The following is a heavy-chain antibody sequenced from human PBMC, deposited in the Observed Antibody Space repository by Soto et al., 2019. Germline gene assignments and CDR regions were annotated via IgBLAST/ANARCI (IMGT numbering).Heavy chain of an antibody. CDR1: GYTFTSYA. V-gene: IGHV1-3*01. CDR3: ARGPVLVPAAMSDYYYYGMDV. D-gene: IGHD2-2*01. Sequence: ASVKVSCKASGYTFTSYAMHWVRQAPGQRLEWMGWINAGNGNTKYSQKLQGRVTITRDTSASTAYMELSSLRSEDTAVYYCARGPVLVPAAMSDYYYYGMDVWGQGTTVTVSS. CDR2: INAGNGNT. J-gene: IGHJ6*02.